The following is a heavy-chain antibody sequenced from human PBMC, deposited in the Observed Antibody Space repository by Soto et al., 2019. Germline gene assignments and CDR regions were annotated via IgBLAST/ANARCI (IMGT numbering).Heavy chain of an antibody. CDR1: GGSISSHY. Sequence: SETLSLTCTVSGGSISSHYWSWVRQAPGKGLEWIGHIYYRGSTTYNPSLRSRSTISVDTSNNQFSLKLNSVTTADTAVYYCARDGREAPGMDVWGQGTKVTVYS. D-gene: IGHD1-26*01. J-gene: IGHJ6*02. CDR2: IYYRGST. V-gene: IGHV4-59*11. CDR3: ARDGREAPGMDV.